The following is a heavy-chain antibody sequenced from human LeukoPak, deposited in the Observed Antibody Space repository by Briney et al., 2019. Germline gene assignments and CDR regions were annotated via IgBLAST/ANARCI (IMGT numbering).Heavy chain of an antibody. CDR2: IYTSGST. V-gene: IGHV4-4*09. J-gene: IGHJ4*02. CDR1: GGSISSYY. Sequence: SETLSLTCTVSGGSISSYYWSWIRQPPGKGLEWVGYIYTSGSTNYNPSLKSRVTISVDTSKNQFSLKLSSVTAADTAVYYCARDGDGYNYGSFDYWGQGTLVTVSS. D-gene: IGHD5-24*01. CDR3: ARDGDGYNYGSFDY.